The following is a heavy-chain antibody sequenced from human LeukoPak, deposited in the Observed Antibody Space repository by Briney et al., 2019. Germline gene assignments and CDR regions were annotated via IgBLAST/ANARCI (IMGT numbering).Heavy chain of an antibody. Sequence: ASVKVSCKASGYTFTSYDINWVRQATGQGLEWMGWMNPNSGNTGYAQKFQGRVTMTRNTSISTAYMELSSLRSEDTAVYYCAKKAGPYSSGWPVYDYWGQGTLVTVSS. CDR3: AKKAGPYSSGWPVYDY. CDR2: MNPNSGNT. J-gene: IGHJ4*02. V-gene: IGHV1-8*01. D-gene: IGHD6-19*01. CDR1: GYTFTSYD.